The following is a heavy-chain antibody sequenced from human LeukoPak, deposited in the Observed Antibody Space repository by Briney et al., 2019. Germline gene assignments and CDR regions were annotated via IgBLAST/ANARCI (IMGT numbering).Heavy chain of an antibody. CDR3: ARHKGYSYGYRYFDY. D-gene: IGHD5-18*01. Sequence: GESLKFSCKGSGYRFTSYWIGWVRQMPGKGLEWMGIIYPGDSDTRYSPSFQGQVTISADKSISTAYLQWSSLKASDTAMYYCARHKGYSYGYRYFDYWGQGTLVTVSS. CDR2: IYPGDSDT. CDR1: GYRFTSYW. J-gene: IGHJ4*02. V-gene: IGHV5-51*01.